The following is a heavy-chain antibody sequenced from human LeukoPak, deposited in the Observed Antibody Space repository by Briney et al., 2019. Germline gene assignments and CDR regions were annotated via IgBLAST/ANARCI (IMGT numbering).Heavy chain of an antibody. CDR2: ISSSGSYM. V-gene: IGHV3-21*01. J-gene: IGHJ4*02. Sequence: GGSLRLSCAASGFTFSSYSMNWVRQAPGKGLEWVSSISSSGSYMYYADSLKGRFTISRDNAKNSLYLQMNSLRAEDTAVYYCARDLCSGGSCYSIDYWGQGTLATVSS. D-gene: IGHD2-15*01. CDR3: ARDLCSGGSCYSIDY. CDR1: GFTFSSYS.